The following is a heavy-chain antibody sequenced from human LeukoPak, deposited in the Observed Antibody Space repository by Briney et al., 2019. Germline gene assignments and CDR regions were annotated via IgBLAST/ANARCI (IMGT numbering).Heavy chain of an antibody. D-gene: IGHD2/OR15-2a*01. Sequence: GGSLTLSCAASGFTIGPYAMYWVRQGPGSGIEWVSVIKADGSGTFYADSVMGRFTTTRDNRKNSLYLQMNSLTSEDTALYYCATWAFYHNLDVWGQGTTVIVSS. CDR1: GFTIGPYA. J-gene: IGHJ6*02. V-gene: IGHV3-43*02. CDR2: IKADGSGT. CDR3: ATWAFYHNLDV.